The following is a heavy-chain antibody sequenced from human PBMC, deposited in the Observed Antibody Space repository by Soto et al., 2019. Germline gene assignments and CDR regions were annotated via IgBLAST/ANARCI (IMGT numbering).Heavy chain of an antibody. CDR1: GYTFTSYN. CDR3: ARALGYCSGGKCIDWFDP. D-gene: IGHD2-15*01. J-gene: IGHJ5*02. CDR2: MNPNSGDT. V-gene: IGHV1-8*01. Sequence: QVQLVQSGAEVKKPGASVKVSCKASGYTFTSYNINWVRQATGQGLEWMGWMNPNSGDTVYAQKFQGRVTMTRNTSISTDYMELSSLRSEDTALYYCARALGYCSGGKCIDWFDPWGQGTLVTVSS.